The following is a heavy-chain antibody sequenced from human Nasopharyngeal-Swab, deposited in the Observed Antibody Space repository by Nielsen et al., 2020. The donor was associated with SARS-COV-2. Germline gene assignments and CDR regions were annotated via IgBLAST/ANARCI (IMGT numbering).Heavy chain of an antibody. Sequence: GSLRLSCTVSGGSISSYYWSWIRQPPGKGLEWIGYIYYSGSTNYNPSLKSRVTISVDTSKNQFSLKLSSVTAADTAVYYCARHESSTIFGVVIISYMDVWGKGTTVTVSS. CDR2: IYYSGST. CDR3: ARHESSTIFGVVIISYMDV. J-gene: IGHJ6*03. D-gene: IGHD3-3*01. V-gene: IGHV4-59*08. CDR1: GGSISSYY.